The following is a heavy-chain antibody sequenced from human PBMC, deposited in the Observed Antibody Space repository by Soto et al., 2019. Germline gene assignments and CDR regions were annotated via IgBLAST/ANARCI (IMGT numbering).Heavy chain of an antibody. CDR1: GYTFTSYG. CDR2: ISAYNGNT. CDR3: ARDRGYGGYSYGENWFDP. D-gene: IGHD5-18*01. Sequence: ASVKVSCKASGYTFTSYGISWVRQAPGQGLEWMGWISAYNGNTNYAQKLQGRVTMTTDTSTSTAYMELSSLRSEDTAVYYCARDRGYGGYSYGENWFDPWGQGTLVTVSS. V-gene: IGHV1-18*01. J-gene: IGHJ5*02.